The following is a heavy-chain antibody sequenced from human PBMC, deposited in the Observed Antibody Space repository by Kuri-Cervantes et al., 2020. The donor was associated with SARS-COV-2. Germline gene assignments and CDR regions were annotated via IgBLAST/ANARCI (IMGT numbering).Heavy chain of an antibody. D-gene: IGHD2-21*01. J-gene: IGHJ3*02. CDR3: ARDPTYCGGECYSENDGFDI. Sequence: GGSLRLSCAASGFTFSSYGMHWVRQVPGKGLVWVSRINSDGSSTSYVDSVKGRFTITRDNAKNTLYLQMISLRAEDTAVYYCARDPTYCGGECYSENDGFDIWGQGTMVTVSS. V-gene: IGHV3-74*01. CDR1: GFTFSSYG. CDR2: INSDGSST.